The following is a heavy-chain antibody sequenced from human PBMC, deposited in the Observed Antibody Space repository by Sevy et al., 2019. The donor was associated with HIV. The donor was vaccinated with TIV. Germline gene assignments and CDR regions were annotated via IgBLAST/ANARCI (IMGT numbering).Heavy chain of an antibody. CDR3: ARGPSLIVAGAAGYLDY. CDR1: GFTFSSFG. CDR2: MWYDGNNK. J-gene: IGHJ4*02. Sequence: GGSLRLSCTASGFTFSSFGIHWVRQAPGKGLEWVALMWYDGNNKYYADSVKGRFTISRDSSKNTLYLQMNNLRAEDTPVYYCARGPSLIVAGAAGYLDYWGQGTLVTVSS. D-gene: IGHD2-21*01. V-gene: IGHV3-33*01.